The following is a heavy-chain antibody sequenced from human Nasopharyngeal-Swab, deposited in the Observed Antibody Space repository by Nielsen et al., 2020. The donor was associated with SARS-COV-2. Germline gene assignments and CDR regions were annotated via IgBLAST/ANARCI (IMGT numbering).Heavy chain of an antibody. V-gene: IGHV3-21*01. D-gene: IGHD3-22*01. J-gene: IGHJ4*02. CDR2: ISSSSSYI. Sequence: GGPLRLSCAASGFTFSSYSMNWVRQAPGKGLEWVSSISSSSSYIYYADSVKGRFTIPRDNAKNSLYLQMNSLRAEDTAVYYCARAIEGSSGYFGGYWGQGTLVTVSS. CDR1: GFTFSSYS. CDR3: ARAIEGSSGYFGGY.